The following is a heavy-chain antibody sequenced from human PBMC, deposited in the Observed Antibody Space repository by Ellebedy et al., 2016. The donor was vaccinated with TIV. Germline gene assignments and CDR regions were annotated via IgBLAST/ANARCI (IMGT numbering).Heavy chain of an antibody. V-gene: IGHV3-30*01. D-gene: IGHD2-2*01. Sequence: PGGSLRLSCAASGLTFSSYTMHWVRQAPGKGLERVAFISSDGSTEYYADAVKGRFTVSRDNSRNTLFLQMNSLRTEDTAVYYCARGYGYCHSSSCLGLYYFDYWGQGTLVTVSS. CDR2: ISSDGSTE. CDR3: ARGYGYCHSSSCLGLYYFDY. CDR1: GLTFSSYT. J-gene: IGHJ4*02.